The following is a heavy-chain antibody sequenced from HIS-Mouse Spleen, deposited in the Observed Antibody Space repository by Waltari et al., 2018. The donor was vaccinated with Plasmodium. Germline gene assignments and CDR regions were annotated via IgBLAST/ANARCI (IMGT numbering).Heavy chain of an antibody. CDR2: INPSGGST. D-gene: IGHD6-19*01. CDR3: ARDLFRIGVAGTEYYYGMDV. Sequence: QVQLVQSGAEVKKPGASVKVSCKASGYTFTSYYMHWVRQAPGQGLEWMGIINPSGGSTSYAQEIRGRVTMTRDTSTSTVYVELSSLRSEDTAVYYCARDLFRIGVAGTEYYYGMDVWGQGTTVTVSS. J-gene: IGHJ6*02. V-gene: IGHV1-46*01. CDR1: GYTFTSYY.